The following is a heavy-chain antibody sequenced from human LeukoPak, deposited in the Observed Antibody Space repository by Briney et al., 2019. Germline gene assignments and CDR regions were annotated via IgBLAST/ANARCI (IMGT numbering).Heavy chain of an antibody. J-gene: IGHJ4*02. V-gene: IGHV3-48*03. CDR1: GFTFSSYE. D-gene: IGHD3-22*01. CDR3: AKGGTYYYDSSGYPLEY. Sequence: GGSLRLSCAASGFTFSSYEMNWVRQAPGKGLEWVSYISSSGSTIYYADSVKGRFTISRDNAKNSLYLQMNSLRAEDTALYYCAKGGTYYYDSSGYPLEYWGQGTLVTVSS. CDR2: ISSSGSTI.